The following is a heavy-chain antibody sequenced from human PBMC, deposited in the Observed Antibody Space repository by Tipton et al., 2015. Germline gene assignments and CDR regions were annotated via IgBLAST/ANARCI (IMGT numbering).Heavy chain of an antibody. CDR3: ACHDYDSLTRDYQTVDY. CDR2: ISHSGNT. J-gene: IGHJ4*02. D-gene: IGHD3-9*01. V-gene: IGHV4-38-2*01. Sequence: GLVKPSETLSLTCAVSAYSISTDYYWVWIRQPPGKGLEWIGTISHSGNTFYNPSLKSRVTISADTSKNQFSLRLSSVTATDTAVYYCACHDYDSLTRDYQTVDYWGQGTLVTVSS. CDR1: AYSISTDYY.